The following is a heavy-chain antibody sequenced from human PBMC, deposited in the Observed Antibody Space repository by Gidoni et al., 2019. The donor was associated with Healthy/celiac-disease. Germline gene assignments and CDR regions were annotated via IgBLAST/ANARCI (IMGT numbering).Heavy chain of an antibody. Sequence: EVQLVQSGSEVKKPGESLRISCNGSGYSFTSYLISCVRQLPGKGLEWMGRIYHSDSYTNYSPSFKGHVTISADKSISTAYLQWSRLKASDTAMYYCARHRYSSSSGGYYYYGMDVWGQGTTXTVSS. CDR3: ARHRYSSSSGGYYYYGMDV. CDR2: IYHSDSYT. CDR1: GYSFTSYL. J-gene: IGHJ6*02. D-gene: IGHD6-13*01. V-gene: IGHV5-10-1*01.